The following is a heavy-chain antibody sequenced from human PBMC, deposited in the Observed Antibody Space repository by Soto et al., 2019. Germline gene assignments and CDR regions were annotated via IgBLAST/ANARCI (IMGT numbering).Heavy chain of an antibody. J-gene: IGHJ6*02. D-gene: IGHD4-17*01. V-gene: IGHV3-30*18. CDR3: AKDQGYGDPVLGVYYDGMDF. CDR1: GSMFRNYG. Sequence: VQLVESGGGVVKPGRSLRLSCADSGSMFRNYGMNWVRQAPGKGLEWVAVISYDGTNKYSADSVKGRFTISRDNSKNTLYLHMNSLRAEDTAVYYCAKDQGYGDPVLGVYYDGMDFWGPGTTVTVSS. CDR2: ISYDGTNK.